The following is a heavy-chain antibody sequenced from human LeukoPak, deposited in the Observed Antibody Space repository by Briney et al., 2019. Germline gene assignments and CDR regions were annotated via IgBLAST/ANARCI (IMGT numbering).Heavy chain of an antibody. D-gene: IGHD6-13*01. Sequence: GGSLRLSCAASGFTFSNAYMKWVRQAPGKGREWGGRIKSKIDGETTDYAAPVKGRFSISRDDSRNTLYMQMNSVKTEDTAVYYCTTDAGYSSRWYNYWGQGTLVTVSS. CDR1: GFTFSNAY. CDR3: TTDAGYSSRWYNY. CDR2: IKSKIDGETT. J-gene: IGHJ4*02. V-gene: IGHV3-15*01.